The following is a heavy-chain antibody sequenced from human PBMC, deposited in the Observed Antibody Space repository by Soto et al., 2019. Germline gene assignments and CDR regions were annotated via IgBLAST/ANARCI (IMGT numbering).Heavy chain of an antibody. CDR1: GFTFSSYA. J-gene: IGHJ5*02. CDR2: ISGSGGST. Sequence: PGGSLRLSCAASGFTFSSYAMSWVRQAPGKGLEWVSAISGSGGSTYYADSVKGRFTISRDNSKNTLYLQMNSLRAEDTAVYYCARLGPYGSETYSFRYNWFDPWGQGTLVTVSS. V-gene: IGHV3-23*01. D-gene: IGHD3-10*01. CDR3: ARLGPYGSETYSFRYNWFDP.